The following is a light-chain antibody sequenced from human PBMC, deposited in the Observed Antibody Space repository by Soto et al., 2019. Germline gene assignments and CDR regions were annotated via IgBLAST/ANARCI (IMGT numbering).Light chain of an antibody. CDR3: LQDYNYPLT. V-gene: IGKV1-6*01. CDR1: QSISSY. J-gene: IGKJ1*01. Sequence: IQMTQSPSSLSASVGDRVTITCRASQSISSYLNWYQQKPGKAPKLLIYAASSLQSGVPSRFSGSGSGTDFTLTISSLQPDDFATYYCLQDYNYPLTFGQGTKVDI. CDR2: AAS.